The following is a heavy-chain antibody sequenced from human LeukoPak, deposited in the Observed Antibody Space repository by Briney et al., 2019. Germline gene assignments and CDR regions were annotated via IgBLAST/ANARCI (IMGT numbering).Heavy chain of an antibody. CDR2: INHSGST. CDR1: GGSFSGYY. Sequence: PSETLSLTCAVYGGSFSGYYWSRIRQPPGKGLEWIGEINHSGSTNYNPSPKSRVTISVDTSKNHISLKLSSVTAADTAVYYCAGPYSSSWYYFDYWGQGTLVTVSS. J-gene: IGHJ4*02. V-gene: IGHV4-34*01. CDR3: AGPYSSSWYYFDY. D-gene: IGHD6-13*01.